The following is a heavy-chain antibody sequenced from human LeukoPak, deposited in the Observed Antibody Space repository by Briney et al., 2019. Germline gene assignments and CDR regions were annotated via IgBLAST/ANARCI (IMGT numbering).Heavy chain of an antibody. V-gene: IGHV3-7*01. CDR1: GFTFSNHW. CDR2: IKQDGSEK. D-gene: IGHD3-3*01. CDR3: ARDNGVVHGVYYMDV. J-gene: IGHJ6*03. Sequence: GGSLRLSCAASGFTFSNHWMSWVRQAPGKGLEWVADIKQDGSEKLYVKSVRGRFTISRDNAKMSLFLQMNSLRAEDTAVYYCARDNGVVHGVYYMDVWGKGTTVTVS.